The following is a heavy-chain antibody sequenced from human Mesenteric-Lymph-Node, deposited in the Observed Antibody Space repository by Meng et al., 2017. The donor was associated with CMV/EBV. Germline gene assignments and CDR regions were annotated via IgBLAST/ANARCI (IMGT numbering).Heavy chain of an antibody. CDR2: IYYSGST. V-gene: IGHV4-59*01. CDR3: AKDKGCRDTTCQNWLDP. Sequence: SETLSLTCTVSGGSISSYYWSWIRQPPGKGLEWIGYIYYSGSTNYNPSLKSRVTISVDTSKNQFSLKLTSVTAADTAVYYCAKDKGCRDTTCQNWLDPWGQGTLVTVSS. D-gene: IGHD2-15*01. J-gene: IGHJ5*02. CDR1: GGSISSYY.